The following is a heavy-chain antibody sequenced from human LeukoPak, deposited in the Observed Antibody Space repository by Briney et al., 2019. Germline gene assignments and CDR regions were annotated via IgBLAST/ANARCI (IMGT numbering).Heavy chain of an antibody. Sequence: SETLSLTCAVYGGSFSGYYWSWIRQPPGKGLEWIGEINHSGSTNYNPSLKSRVTISVDTSKNQFSLKLSSVTAADTAVYYYARGVGYATYYFDYWGQGTLVTVSS. J-gene: IGHJ4*02. CDR1: GGSFSGYY. CDR3: ARGVGYATYYFDY. CDR2: INHSGST. D-gene: IGHD2-2*01. V-gene: IGHV4-34*01.